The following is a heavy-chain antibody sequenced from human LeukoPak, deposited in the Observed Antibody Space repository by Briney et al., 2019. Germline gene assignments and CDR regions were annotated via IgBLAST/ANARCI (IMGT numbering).Heavy chain of an antibody. CDR1: GGSISSSSYY. D-gene: IGHD6-19*01. CDR3: ARRGSSGWYDY. V-gene: IGHV4-39*01. CDR2: IYYSGST. Sequence: SETLSLTCTVSGGSISSSSYYWGWIRQPPGKGLEWIGSIYYSGSTYYNPSLKSRVTISVDTSKNQFSLKLSSVTAADAAVYYCARRGSSGWYDYWGQGTLVTVSS. J-gene: IGHJ4*02.